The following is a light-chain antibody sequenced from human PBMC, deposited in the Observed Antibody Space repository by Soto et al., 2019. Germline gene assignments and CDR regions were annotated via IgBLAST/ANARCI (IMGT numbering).Light chain of an antibody. CDR3: QQYNNWPPWT. CDR1: QSVSSN. J-gene: IGKJ1*01. CDR2: GAS. Sequence: EIVLTQSPATLSVSPGERVTLSCRASQSVSSNLAWYQQKPGQAPRLLIYGASTRATGIPARISGSGSGTECTLTISSLQSEDFAVYYCQQYNNWPPWTFGQGTKVEIK. V-gene: IGKV3-15*01.